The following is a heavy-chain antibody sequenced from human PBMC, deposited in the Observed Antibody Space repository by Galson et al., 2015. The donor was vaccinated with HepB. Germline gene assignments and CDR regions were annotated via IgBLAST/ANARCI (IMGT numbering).Heavy chain of an antibody. CDR3: ARGPHRYDFWSGYPYYFDY. CDR2: IKQDGSEK. J-gene: IGHJ4*02. Sequence: SLRLSCAASGFTFSSYWMSWVRPAPGKGLEWVANIKQDGSEKYYVDSVKGRFTISRDNAKNALYLQMNSLRAEDTAVYYCARGPHRYDFWSGYPYYFDYWGQGTLVTVSS. CDR1: GFTFSSYW. D-gene: IGHD3-3*01. V-gene: IGHV3-7*03.